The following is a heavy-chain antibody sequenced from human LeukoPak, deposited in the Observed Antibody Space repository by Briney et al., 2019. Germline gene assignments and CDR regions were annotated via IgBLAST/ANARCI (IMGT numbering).Heavy chain of an antibody. CDR3: ARGEYHYGMDV. CDR1: GFTLNTSS. Sequence: GGSLRLSCAASGFTLNTSSMNWVRQAPGRGLEWVSYIDGTGSSIYYADSVRGRFTISRDTAKNSLYLQMNSLRDDDTAVYYCARGEYHYGMDVWGQGTTVTVAS. V-gene: IGHV3-48*02. CDR2: IDGTGSSI. J-gene: IGHJ6*02. D-gene: IGHD3-10*01.